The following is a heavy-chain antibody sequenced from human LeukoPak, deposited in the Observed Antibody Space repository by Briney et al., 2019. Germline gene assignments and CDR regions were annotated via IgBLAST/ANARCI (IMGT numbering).Heavy chain of an antibody. D-gene: IGHD3-22*01. CDR3: AKDRVTMIVGVSYFDY. CDR1: GFTFSSYA. CDR2: ISGSGGST. Sequence: PGGSLRLSCAASGFTFSSYAMSWVRQAPGKGLEWVSAISGSGGSTYYADSVKGRFTISRDNSKNTLYLQMNSLRAEDTAVYYCAKDRVTMIVGVSYFDYWSQGTLVTVSS. V-gene: IGHV3-23*01. J-gene: IGHJ4*02.